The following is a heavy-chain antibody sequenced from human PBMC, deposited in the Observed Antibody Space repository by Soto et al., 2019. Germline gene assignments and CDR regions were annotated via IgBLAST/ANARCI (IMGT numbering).Heavy chain of an antibody. CDR3: ARDLTYYDFWSGYYDYYYGMDV. Sequence: QVPLVESGGGVVQPGRSLRLSCAASGFTFSSYGMHWVRQAPGKGLEWVAVIWYDGSNKYYADSVKGRFTISRDNSKNTLYLQMNSLRAEDTAVYYCARDLTYYDFWSGYYDYYYGMDVWGQGTTVTVSS. CDR2: IWYDGSNK. J-gene: IGHJ6*02. V-gene: IGHV3-33*01. CDR1: GFTFSSYG. D-gene: IGHD3-3*01.